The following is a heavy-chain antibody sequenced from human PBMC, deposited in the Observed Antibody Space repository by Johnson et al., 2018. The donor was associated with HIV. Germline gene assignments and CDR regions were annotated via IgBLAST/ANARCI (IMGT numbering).Heavy chain of an antibody. D-gene: IGHD1-26*01. V-gene: IGHV3-7*01. CDR3: ARDWEGYAFDI. CDR2: IKQDGREK. Sequence: VQLVESGGGLVKPGGSLRLSCAASGFTFSDYYMSWIRQAPGKGLEWVAKIKQDGREKYYADSVKGRFTISRDNSKNTLYLQMSSLRADDTAVYYCARDWEGYAFDIWGQGTMVTVSS. CDR1: GFTFSDYY. J-gene: IGHJ3*02.